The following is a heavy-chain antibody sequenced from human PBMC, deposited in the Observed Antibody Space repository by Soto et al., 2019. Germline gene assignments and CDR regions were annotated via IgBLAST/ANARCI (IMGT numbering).Heavy chain of an antibody. V-gene: IGHV3-74*01. Sequence: PGGAFSHSSEDTVSTYINFWMQRAPQAPGKGLVWVERINTDGSVTSHADSVKGRFTICRDNAKSALYLQMNSLRAEESARYYCARQTGLGATNYWGRGTLVTVSS. CDR1: VSTYINFW. D-gene: IGHD1-26*01. CDR3: ARQTGLGATNY. J-gene: IGHJ4*02. CDR2: INTDGSVT.